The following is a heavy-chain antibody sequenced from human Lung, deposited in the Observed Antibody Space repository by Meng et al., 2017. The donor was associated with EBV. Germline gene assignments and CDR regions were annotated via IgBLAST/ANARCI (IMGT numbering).Heavy chain of an antibody. CDR1: SGSISSDTSS. Sequence: QLDLEESGSGLVKPSQTLSLTCAVSSGSISSDTSSWNWIRQRPGKGLEWLGRTYYRSKWYTDYAVSVKSRIAINPDTSKNQFSLQLNSVTPEDTAVYYCARGATSVFDLWGRGTLVTVSS. CDR2: TYYRSKWYT. V-gene: IGHV6-1*01. CDR3: ARGATSVFDL. J-gene: IGHJ2*01.